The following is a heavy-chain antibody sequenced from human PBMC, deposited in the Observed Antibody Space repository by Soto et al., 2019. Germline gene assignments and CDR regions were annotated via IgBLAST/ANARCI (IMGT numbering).Heavy chain of an antibody. CDR2: ISGSDDST. D-gene: IGHD6-6*01. CDR1: GFTFSSYA. Sequence: EVQLLESGGGLVQPGASLRLSCAASGFTFSSYAMSWVRQAPGKGLEWVSVISGSDDSTYYADSVKGRFTISRDNSKNTLYRQMNSLRAEDTAVYYCAKRSSSSTFDYWGQGTLVTVSS. V-gene: IGHV3-23*01. CDR3: AKRSSSSTFDY. J-gene: IGHJ4*02.